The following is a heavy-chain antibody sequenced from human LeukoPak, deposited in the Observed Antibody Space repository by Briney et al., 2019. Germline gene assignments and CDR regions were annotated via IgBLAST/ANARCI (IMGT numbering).Heavy chain of an antibody. D-gene: IGHD4-23*01. J-gene: IGHJ4*02. Sequence: QPGGSLRLSCAASGFIFSHYGMHWVRQAPGKGLEWVAVISYDGSNKYYADSVKGRFTISRDNSKNTLYLQMNSLRAEDTAVYYCASLSTTVVTPTFDYWGQGTLVTVSS. CDR2: ISYDGSNK. V-gene: IGHV3-30*03. CDR1: GFIFSHYG. CDR3: ASLSTTVVTPTFDY.